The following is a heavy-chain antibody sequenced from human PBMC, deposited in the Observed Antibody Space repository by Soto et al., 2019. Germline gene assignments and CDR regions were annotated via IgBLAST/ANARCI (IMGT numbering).Heavy chain of an antibody. Sequence: GASVKVSCKASGYTFTGYYMHWVRQAPGQGLEWMGWINPNSGGTNCAQKFQGWVTMTRDTSISTAYMELSRLRSDDTAVYYCARGPMYSSSWYPSFDYWGQGTLVTVSS. CDR1: GYTFTGYY. J-gene: IGHJ4*02. D-gene: IGHD6-13*01. CDR2: INPNSGGT. V-gene: IGHV1-2*04. CDR3: ARGPMYSSSWYPSFDY.